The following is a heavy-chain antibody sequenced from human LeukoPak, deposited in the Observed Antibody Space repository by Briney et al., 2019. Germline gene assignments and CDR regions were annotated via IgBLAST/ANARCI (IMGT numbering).Heavy chain of an antibody. CDR1: GFTFSAYG. V-gene: IGHV3-33*01. CDR2: IWYDGGNK. CDR3: ARGPNYGSRSDYFDY. Sequence: GGSLRLSCAASGFTFSAYGMHWVRQAPGKGLEWVAVIWYDGGNKYYADSVKGRFTISRDNSKNTLYLQMNSLRAEDTAVYYCARGPNYGSRSDYFDYWGQGTLVTVSS. D-gene: IGHD3-10*01. J-gene: IGHJ4*02.